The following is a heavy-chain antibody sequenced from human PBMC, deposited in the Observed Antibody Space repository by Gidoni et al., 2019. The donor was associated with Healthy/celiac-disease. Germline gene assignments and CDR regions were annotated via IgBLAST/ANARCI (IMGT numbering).Heavy chain of an antibody. CDR1: CVSISSYY. D-gene: IGHD3-9*01. V-gene: IGHV4-59*01. CDR3: AREGGTAYDDIWTGYYGDAFDI. CDR2: IYYSGST. Sequence: QVQLPASGPGLVKPSETLSLTCTVPCVSISSYYLCWIRQPPGKGLEWIGYIYYSGSTNYNPSIKSRVTISVDKSKNQFSLKLSSVNAADKAVYYCAREGGTAYDDIWTGYYGDAFDIWGQGTMVTVSS. J-gene: IGHJ3*02.